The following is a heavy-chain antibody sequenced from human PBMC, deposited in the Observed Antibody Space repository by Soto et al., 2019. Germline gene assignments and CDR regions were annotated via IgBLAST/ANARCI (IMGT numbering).Heavy chain of an antibody. Sequence: SVKVACKAACYTLAIYCTVWVRQAPVQGLEWMGWISAYNGNTNYAQKLQGRVTMTTDTSTSTAYMELRSLRSDDTAVYYCARGGDSPPYYFDYWGQGTLVTVSS. CDR1: CYTLAIYC. D-gene: IGHD2-21*02. V-gene: IGHV1-18*04. J-gene: IGHJ4*02. CDR2: ISAYNGNT. CDR3: ARGGDSPPYYFDY.